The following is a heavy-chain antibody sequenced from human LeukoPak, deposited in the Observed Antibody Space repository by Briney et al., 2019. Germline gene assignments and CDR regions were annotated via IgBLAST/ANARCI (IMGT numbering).Heavy chain of an antibody. CDR3: TTDLEYYYGSGSYYIRFDY. CDR2: IKSKTDGGTT. D-gene: IGHD3-10*01. Sequence: GGSLRLSCAASGFTFSNAWMSWVRQAPGKGLEWVGRIKSKTDGGTTDYAAPVKGRFTISRDDSKNTLYLQMNSLKTEDTAVYYCTTDLEYYYGSGSYYIRFDYWGQETLVTVSS. CDR1: GFTFSNAW. V-gene: IGHV3-15*01. J-gene: IGHJ4*02.